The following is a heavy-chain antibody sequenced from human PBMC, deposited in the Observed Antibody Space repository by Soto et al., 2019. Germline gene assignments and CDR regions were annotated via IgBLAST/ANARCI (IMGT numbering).Heavy chain of an antibody. V-gene: IGHV4-34*01. CDR1: GGSVSGYK. Sequence: PETLTLTYAVYGGSVSGYKWRGIRQPPEKVRKWIGEINHSGSTNYNPPLKSRVTISVDTSKNQFSLKLSSVTAADTAVYYCARAFTPTEGDYDILTGPAGDYYYGLAVWVQATSVS. CDR2: INHSGST. CDR3: ARAFTPTEGDYDILTGPAGDYYYGLAV. D-gene: IGHD3-9*01. J-gene: IGHJ6*02.